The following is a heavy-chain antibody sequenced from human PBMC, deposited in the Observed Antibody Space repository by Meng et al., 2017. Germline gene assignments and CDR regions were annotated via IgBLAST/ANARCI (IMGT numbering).Heavy chain of an antibody. CDR2: INTNTGNP. CDR3: AREPYGYFTDY. V-gene: IGHV7-4-1*02. J-gene: IGHJ4*02. CDR1: RSTFTSYA. D-gene: IGHD5-18*01. Sequence: QLVQLGVGLKKPVALGKGSCKAARSTFTSYAMNWVRKAPGQGLEWMGWINTNTGNPTYAQGFTGRFVFSLDTSVSTAYLQISSLKAEDTAVYYCAREPYGYFTDYWGQGTLVTVSS.